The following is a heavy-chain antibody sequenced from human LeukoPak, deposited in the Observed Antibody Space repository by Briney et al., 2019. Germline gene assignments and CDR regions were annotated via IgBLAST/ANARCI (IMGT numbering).Heavy chain of an antibody. CDR2: IIPIFGTA. CDR3: ARYYYDSSGYYYYFDY. J-gene: IGHJ4*02. Sequence: SVKVSCKASGGTFSSYAISWVRQAPGQGLEWMGGIIPIFGTANYAQKFQGRVTITTDESTSTAYMGLSSLRSEDTAVYYCARYYYDSSGYYYYFDYWGQGTLVTVSS. CDR1: GGTFSSYA. D-gene: IGHD3-22*01. V-gene: IGHV1-69*05.